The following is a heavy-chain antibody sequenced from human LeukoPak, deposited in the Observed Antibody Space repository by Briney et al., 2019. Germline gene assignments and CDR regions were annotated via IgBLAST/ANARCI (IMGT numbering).Heavy chain of an antibody. CDR1: GGSLSTSSAA. CDR3: TRATGSAAAGSAAYSYYYGMDV. J-gene: IGHJ6*02. V-gene: IGHV6-1*01. CDR2: TYYRSKWYN. D-gene: IGHD6-13*01. Sequence: SQTLSLTCAISGGSLSTSSAAWTWIRQSPSRGLEWLGRTYYRSKWYNDYAVSVRSRMTINPDTSKNQFSLQLNSVTPEDTAVYYCTRATGSAAAGSAAYSYYYGMDVWGQGTTVTVSS.